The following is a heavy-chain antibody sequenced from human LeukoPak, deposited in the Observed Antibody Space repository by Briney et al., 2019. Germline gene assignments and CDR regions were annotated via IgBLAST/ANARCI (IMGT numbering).Heavy chain of an antibody. V-gene: IGHV1-18*01. D-gene: IGHD6-19*01. CDR2: ISAYNGNT. CDR3: ARPSQPVKRLVLRGGEFDY. Sequence: ASVKVSCKASGYTFTSYGISWVRQAPGQGLEWMGWISAYNGNTNYAQKLQGRVTMTTDTPTSTAYMELRSLRSDDTAVCYCARPSQPVKRLVLRGGEFDYWGQGTLVTVSS. CDR1: GYTFTSYG. J-gene: IGHJ4*02.